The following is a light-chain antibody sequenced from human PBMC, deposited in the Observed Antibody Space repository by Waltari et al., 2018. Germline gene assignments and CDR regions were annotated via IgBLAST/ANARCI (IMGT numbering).Light chain of an antibody. V-gene: IGLV1-44*01. CDR3: AAWDDSLDGVV. Sequence: QSVLTQPPSASGTPEQRVTISCYGSDSTIGGNSVNWYQQCPGTAPKLLVFNNDQRPSGVPDRFSGSKSGTSASLAINGLQSEDEADYSCAAWDDSLDGVVFGGGTKLTVL. J-gene: IGLJ2*01. CDR1: DSTIGGNS. CDR2: NND.